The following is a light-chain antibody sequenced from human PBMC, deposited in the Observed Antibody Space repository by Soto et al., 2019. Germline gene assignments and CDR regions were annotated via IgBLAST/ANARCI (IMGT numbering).Light chain of an antibody. V-gene: IGKV1-5*01. CDR3: QQYNIYGT. CDR1: QSIGSS. CDR2: DAS. Sequence: DIPMTQSPSTLSASVGDRVTITCRASQSIGSSLAWYQQKPGKGPKLLIYDASTLESGVPSRFSGSGFGTEFALTISSLQPDDFATFCCQQYNIYGTFGQGTKLEIK. J-gene: IGKJ2*01.